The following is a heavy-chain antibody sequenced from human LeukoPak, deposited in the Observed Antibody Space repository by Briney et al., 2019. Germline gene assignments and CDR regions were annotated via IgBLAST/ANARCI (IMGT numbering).Heavy chain of an antibody. J-gene: IGHJ4*02. CDR2: IKSKTDGGTT. CDR3: TTDPIFDY. CDR1: GLTFSNAW. V-gene: IGHV3-15*01. Sequence: GGSLRLSCAASGLTFSNAWMTWVRQAPGKGLEWVGHIKSKTDGGTTDYAAPVKGRFTISRDDSKNTLYLQMNSLKTEDTAVYCCTTDPIFDYWGQGTLVTVSS.